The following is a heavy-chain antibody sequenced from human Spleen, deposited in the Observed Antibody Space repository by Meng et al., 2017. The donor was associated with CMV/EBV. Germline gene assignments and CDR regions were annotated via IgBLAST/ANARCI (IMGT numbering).Heavy chain of an antibody. J-gene: IGHJ4*02. V-gene: IGHV3-21*01. CDR2: ISTTSSYI. Sequence: GESLKISCAASGFTFSAFSMNWVRQAPGKGLEWVSSISTTSSYIYYADSLKGRFTISRDNAKNTLYLQMNSLRAEDTAVYYCARGTKRYCSGTSCYTLDYWGQGTLVTVSS. D-gene: IGHD2-2*02. CDR3: ARGTKRYCSGTSCYTLDY. CDR1: GFTFSAFS.